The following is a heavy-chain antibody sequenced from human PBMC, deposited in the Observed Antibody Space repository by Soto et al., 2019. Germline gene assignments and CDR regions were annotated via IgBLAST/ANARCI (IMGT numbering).Heavy chain of an antibody. V-gene: IGHV3-48*01. D-gene: IGHD3-9*01. Sequence: GGSLRLSCTASGFTFSSYTMNWVRQAPGKGLEWISHITHSSSAIYYADSVRGRFTVSRDNAKNSLYLQLNSLRAEDTAVYYCAASILVSRQYFDLWGRGTLVTVSS. CDR3: AASILVSRQYFDL. J-gene: IGHJ2*01. CDR2: ITHSSSAI. CDR1: GFTFSSYT.